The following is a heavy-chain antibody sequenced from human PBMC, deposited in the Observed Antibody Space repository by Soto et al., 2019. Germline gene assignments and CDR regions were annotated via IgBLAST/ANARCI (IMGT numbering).Heavy chain of an antibody. CDR2: INHSGST. V-gene: IGHV4-34*01. D-gene: IGHD6-19*01. CDR3: ARTVAGTYYYYGMDV. CDR1: GGSFSGYY. Sequence: SETLSLICAVYGGSFSGYYWSWIRQPPGKGLEWIGEINHSGSTNYNPSLKSRVTISVDTSKNQFSLKLSSVTAADTAVYYCARTVAGTYYYYGMDVWGQGTTVTVSS. J-gene: IGHJ6*02.